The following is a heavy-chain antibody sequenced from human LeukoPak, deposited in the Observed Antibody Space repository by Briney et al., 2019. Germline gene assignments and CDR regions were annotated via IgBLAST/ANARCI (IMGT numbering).Heavy chain of an antibody. J-gene: IGHJ6*02. V-gene: IGHV1-18*01. CDR2: ISAYNGDT. CDR1: GYTFTSYG. Sequence: ASVKVSCEASGYTFTSYGLNWVRQAPGQGLEWMGWISAYNGDTNYAQKLQGRVTMTTDTSTRTAYMELRSLRSDDTAVYYCARDKQEDYYYGMDVWGQGTTVTVSS. CDR3: ARDKQEDYYYGMDV. D-gene: IGHD6-13*01.